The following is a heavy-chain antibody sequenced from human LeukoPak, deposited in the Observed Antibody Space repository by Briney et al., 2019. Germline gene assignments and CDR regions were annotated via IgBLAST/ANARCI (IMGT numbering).Heavy chain of an antibody. D-gene: IGHD2-2*01. CDR2: IYYSGST. V-gene: IGHV4-59*01. J-gene: IGHJ3*02. Sequence: SETLSLTCTVSGGSISSYYWSWIRQPPGKGLEWIGYIYYSGSTNYNPSLKSRVTISVDTSKNQFSLKLSSVTAADTAVYYCAREEVYCSSTSCHDAFNIWGQGTMVTVSS. CDR1: GGSISSYY. CDR3: AREEVYCSSTSCHDAFNI.